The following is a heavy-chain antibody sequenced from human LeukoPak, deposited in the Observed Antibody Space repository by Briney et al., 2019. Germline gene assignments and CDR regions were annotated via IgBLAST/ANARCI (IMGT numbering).Heavy chain of an antibody. Sequence: GGSLRLSCAASGFTFDDYGMSWVRQAPGKGLEWVSGINWNGGSTGYADSVKGRFTISRDNAKNSLYLQMNSLRAEDAALYYCARGRTSLPHPPDDYWGQGTLVTVSS. D-gene: IGHD2-2*01. J-gene: IGHJ4*02. CDR2: INWNGGST. V-gene: IGHV3-20*04. CDR3: ARGRTSLPHPPDDY. CDR1: GFTFDDYG.